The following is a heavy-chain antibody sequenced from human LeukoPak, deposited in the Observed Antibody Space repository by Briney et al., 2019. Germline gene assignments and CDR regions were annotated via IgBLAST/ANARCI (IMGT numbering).Heavy chain of an antibody. Sequence: GGSLRLSCAASGFTFSSYAMTWVRQAPGKGLEWVSGISGSGGNTYYADSVRGRLSISRDNSKNTLYLQMNGLRAEDTAVYYCFESGSYAFDIWGQGTMVTVSS. J-gene: IGHJ3*02. CDR1: GFTFSSYA. V-gene: IGHV3-23*01. CDR3: FESGSYAFDI. CDR2: ISGSGGNT. D-gene: IGHD1-26*01.